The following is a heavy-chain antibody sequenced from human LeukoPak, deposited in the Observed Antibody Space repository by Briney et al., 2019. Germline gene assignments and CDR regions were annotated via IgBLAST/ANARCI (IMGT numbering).Heavy chain of an antibody. V-gene: IGHV3-30*02. CDR2: IRYDGTNK. CDR1: GFTFSSYG. CDR3: AKDRDYGDYPSAYYYYMDV. Sequence: GGSLRLSCAASGFTFSSYGIHWVRQAPGKGLEWVSFIRYDGTNKWYADSVKGRFTISRDDSKNTLYLQMNSLRVEDTAVYHCAKDRDYGDYPSAYYYYMDVWGNGTTVTVSS. J-gene: IGHJ6*03. D-gene: IGHD4-17*01.